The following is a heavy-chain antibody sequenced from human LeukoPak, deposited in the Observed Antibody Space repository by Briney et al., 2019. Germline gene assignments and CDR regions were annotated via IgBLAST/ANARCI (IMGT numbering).Heavy chain of an antibody. V-gene: IGHV3-23*01. J-gene: IGHJ4*02. CDR2: ISGSGGST. D-gene: IGHD3-22*01. Sequence: GGSLRLSCAASGFTSSNYAMSWVRQAPGKGLEWVSSISGSGGSTYYADSVKGRFTISRDNSKNTLYLQMNSLRAEDTAVYYCAKEGGYYDSSGYYGFDYWGQGTLVTVSS. CDR1: GFTSSNYA. CDR3: AKEGGYYDSSGYYGFDY.